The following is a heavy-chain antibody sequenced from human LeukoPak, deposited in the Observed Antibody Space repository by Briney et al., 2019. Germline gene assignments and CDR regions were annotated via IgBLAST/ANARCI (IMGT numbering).Heavy chain of an antibody. J-gene: IGHJ5*02. CDR2: IYYSGST. V-gene: IGHV4-59*01. Sequence: SETLSLTCTVSGGSISSYYWSWIRQPPGKGLEWIGHIYYSGSTNYNPSLKRRVTISVDTSKNQFSLKMSSVTATDTAVYYCARDLSVGSWFDPWGQGTLVTVSS. D-gene: IGHD3-16*02. CDR3: ARDLSVGSWFDP. CDR1: GGSISSYY.